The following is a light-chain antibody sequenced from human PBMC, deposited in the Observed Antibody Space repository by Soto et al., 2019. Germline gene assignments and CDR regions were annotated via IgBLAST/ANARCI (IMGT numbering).Light chain of an antibody. CDR3: SSYGGNTNVL. CDR2: SNG. J-gene: IGLJ2*01. V-gene: IGLV1-44*01. Sequence: QSVLTQPPSASGTPGQTVTISCSGTGSNIGENAVNWYRHLPGTAPQLLIYSNGLRPSGVPHRFSGSKSGTAGSLAISGLQSEDEAHYDCSSYGGNTNVLFGGGTKLTVL. CDR1: GSNIGENA.